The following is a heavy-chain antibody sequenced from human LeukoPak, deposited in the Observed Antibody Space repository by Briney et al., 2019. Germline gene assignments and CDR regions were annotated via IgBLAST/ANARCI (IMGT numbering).Heavy chain of an antibody. CDR1: GGSISSSSYY. V-gene: IGHV4-39*01. Sequence: PSETLSLTCTVSGGSISSSSYYWGWIRQPPGKGLEWIGSIYYSGSTYYNPSLKSRVTISVDTSKNQFSLKLSSVTAADTAVYYCAIGEWGLLPLDYWGQGTLVTVSS. J-gene: IGHJ4*02. CDR2: IYYSGST. D-gene: IGHD1-26*01. CDR3: AIGEWGLLPLDY.